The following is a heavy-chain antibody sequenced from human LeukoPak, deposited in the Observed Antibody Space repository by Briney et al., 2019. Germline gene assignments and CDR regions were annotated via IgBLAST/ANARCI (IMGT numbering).Heavy chain of an antibody. Sequence: ASVKVSCKASGYTFTGYYMHWVRQAPGQGLEWMGRINPNSGGTNYAQKFQGRVTMTRDTSISTAYMELSRLRSDDTAVYYCARDVGSEYSYGFDYWGQGTLVTVSS. D-gene: IGHD5-18*01. J-gene: IGHJ4*02. CDR2: INPNSGGT. CDR1: GYTFTGYY. CDR3: ARDVGSEYSYGFDY. V-gene: IGHV1-2*06.